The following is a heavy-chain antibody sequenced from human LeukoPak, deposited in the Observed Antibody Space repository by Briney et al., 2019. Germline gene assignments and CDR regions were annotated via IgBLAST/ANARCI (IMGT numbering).Heavy chain of an antibody. CDR2: IYYSGST. CDR1: GGSISSYY. Sequence: SETLSLTCTVSGGSISSYYWSWIRQPPGKGLEWIGYIYYSGSTNYNPSLKSRVTISVDTSKNQFSLKLSSVTAADTAVYYCARGGYSSRRFDYWGQGTLVTVSS. CDR3: ARGGYSSRRFDY. J-gene: IGHJ4*02. D-gene: IGHD6-13*01. V-gene: IGHV4-59*08.